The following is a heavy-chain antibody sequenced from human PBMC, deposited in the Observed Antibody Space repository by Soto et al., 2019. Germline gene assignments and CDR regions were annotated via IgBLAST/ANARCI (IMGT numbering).Heavy chain of an antibody. D-gene: IGHD3-22*01. CDR2: IYWDDDK. CDR3: AHTSDDTSAHYYWYFDL. Sequence: QITLKESGPTLVKPTQTLTLTCTFSGFSLSTSGVGVAWIRQPPGKALEWLALIYWDDDKRYSPSLKSRLTVTKDTSKTQVVLTMTNVDPVDTATYYCAHTSDDTSAHYYWYFDLWGRGTPVTVSS. J-gene: IGHJ2*01. CDR1: GFSLSTSGVG. V-gene: IGHV2-5*02.